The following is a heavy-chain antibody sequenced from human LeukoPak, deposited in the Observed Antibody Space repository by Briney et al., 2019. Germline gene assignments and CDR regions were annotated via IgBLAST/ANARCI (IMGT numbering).Heavy chain of an antibody. J-gene: IGHJ4*02. CDR3: ARDRGGPRVAVAGTLDY. CDR2: ISYDGSNK. V-gene: IGHV3-30-3*01. D-gene: IGHD6-19*01. CDR1: GFTFSSYA. Sequence: PGGSLRLSCAASGFTFSSYAMHWVRQGPGKGLEWVAVISYDGSNKYYADSVKGRFTISRDNSKNTLYLQMNSLRAEDTAVYYCARDRGGPRVAVAGTLDYWGQGTLVTVSS.